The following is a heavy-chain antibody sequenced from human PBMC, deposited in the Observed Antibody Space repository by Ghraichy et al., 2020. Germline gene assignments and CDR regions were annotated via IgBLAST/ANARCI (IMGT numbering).Heavy chain of an antibody. CDR3: ARSETTVTTRPDAFDI. V-gene: IGHV1-2*04. D-gene: IGHD4-17*01. J-gene: IGHJ3*02. CDR2: INPNSGGT. Sequence: ASVKVSCKASGYTFTGYYMHWVRQAPGQGLEWMGWINPNSGGTNYAQKFQGWVTMTRDTSISTAYMELSRLRSDDTAVYYCARSETTVTTRPDAFDIWGQGTMVTVSS. CDR1: GYTFTGYY.